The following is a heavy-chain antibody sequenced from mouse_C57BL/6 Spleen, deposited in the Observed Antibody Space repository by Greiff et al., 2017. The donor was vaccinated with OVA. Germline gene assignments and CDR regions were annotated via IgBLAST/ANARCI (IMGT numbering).Heavy chain of an antibody. D-gene: IGHD1-1*01. CDR3: ARDYGSSYRYFDV. CDR2: ISSGSSTI. CDR1: GFTFSDYG. V-gene: IGHV5-17*01. Sequence: DVHLVESGGGLVKPGGSLKLSCAASGFTFSDYGMHWVRQAPEKGLEWVAYISSGSSTIYYADTVKGRFTISRDNAKNTLFLQMTSLRSEDTAMYYCARDYGSSYRYFDVWGTGTTVTVSS. J-gene: IGHJ1*03.